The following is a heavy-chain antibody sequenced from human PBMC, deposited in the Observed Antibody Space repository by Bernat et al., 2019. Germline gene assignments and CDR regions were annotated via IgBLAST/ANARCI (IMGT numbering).Heavy chain of an antibody. Sequence: QVQLVESGGGVVQPGRSLRLSCAASGFTFSSYGMHWVRQAPGKGLEWVAVISYDGSNKYYADSVKGRFTISRDNSKNTLYLQMNSLRAEDTAVYYCATTSDRRVRFLEWWVGYFDYWGQGTLVTVSS. CDR3: ATTSDRRVRFLEWWVGYFDY. V-gene: IGHV3-30*03. D-gene: IGHD3-3*01. J-gene: IGHJ4*02. CDR2: ISYDGSNK. CDR1: GFTFSSYG.